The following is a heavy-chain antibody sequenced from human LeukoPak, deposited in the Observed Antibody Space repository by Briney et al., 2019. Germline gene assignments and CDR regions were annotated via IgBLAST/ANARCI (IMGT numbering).Heavy chain of an antibody. J-gene: IGHJ6*03. CDR2: ISGSGNST. CDR3: AKRGYSGYDGYYYYYMDV. Sequence: HPGGSLRLSCAASGFTFSNYAMSWVRQAPGKGLEWVSAISGSGNSTYYADSVKGRFTISRDNSKNTLYLQMSSLRAEDTAVYYCAKRGYSGYDGYYYYYMDVWGKGTTVTVSS. V-gene: IGHV3-23*01. D-gene: IGHD5-12*01. CDR1: GFTFSNYA.